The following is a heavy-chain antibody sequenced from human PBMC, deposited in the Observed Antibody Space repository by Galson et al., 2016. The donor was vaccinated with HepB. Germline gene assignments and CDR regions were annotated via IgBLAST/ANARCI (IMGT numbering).Heavy chain of an antibody. CDR1: XXSIXXXYXX. J-gene: IGHJ3*01. V-gene: IGHV4-39*01. D-gene: IGHD3-3*01. CDR2: VSYXWST. Sequence: ETXXLTCSVXXXSIXXXYXXXGWXXXPPGXXLESIGIVSYXWSTYYTPSLDSRFSINVDTSRSQFSLRLNSCTAADAAVYYCARFLISEWEMQERPFDLWGRXKLVTVSS. CDR3: ARFLISEWEMQERPFDL.